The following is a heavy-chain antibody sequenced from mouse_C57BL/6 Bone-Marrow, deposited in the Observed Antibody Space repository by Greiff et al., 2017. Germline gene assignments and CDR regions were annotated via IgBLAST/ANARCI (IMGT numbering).Heavy chain of an antibody. CDR1: EYEFPSHD. V-gene: IGHV5-2*01. CDR3: ARQSYYYAMDY. J-gene: IGHJ4*01. CDR2: INSDGGST. Sequence: EVHLVESGGGLVQPGASLKLSCESNEYEFPSHDMSWVRKTPEKRLELVAAINSDGGSTYYPDTMERRFIISRDNTQKTLYLQMSSLRSEDTALYNCARQSYYYAMDYWGQGTSVTVSS.